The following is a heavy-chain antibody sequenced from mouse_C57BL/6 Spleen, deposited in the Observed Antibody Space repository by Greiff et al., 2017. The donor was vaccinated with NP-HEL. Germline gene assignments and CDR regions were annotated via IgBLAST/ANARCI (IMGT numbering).Heavy chain of an antibody. CDR2: IYPRSGNT. D-gene: IGHD1-1*01. CDR3: ARGADYYGSSYPWFAY. J-gene: IGHJ3*01. V-gene: IGHV1-81*01. Sequence: QVQLQQSGAELARPGASVKLSCKASGYTFTSYGISWVKQRTGQGLEWIGEIYPRSGNTYYNEKFKGKATLTADKSSSTAYMELRSLTSEDSAVYFCARGADYYGSSYPWFAYWGQGTLVTVSA. CDR1: GYTFTSYG.